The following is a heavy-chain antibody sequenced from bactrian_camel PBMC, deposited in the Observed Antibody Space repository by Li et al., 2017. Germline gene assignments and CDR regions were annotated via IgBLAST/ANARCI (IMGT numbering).Heavy chain of an antibody. Sequence: HVQLVESGGGSVQAGGSLRLSCTADLHETYCMAWFRQGPGNGREGVASIYTGGGDGYYADAVKGRFTISKDTTKNTLYLQMDSLKPDDSAMYYCAADLPRAVRYSGSWCPLKAYAYWGQGTQVTVS. CDR3: AADLPRAVRYSGSWCPLKAYAY. CDR2: IYTGGGDG. CDR1: LHETYC. J-gene: IGHJ4*01. D-gene: IGHD3*01. V-gene: IGHV3S6*01.